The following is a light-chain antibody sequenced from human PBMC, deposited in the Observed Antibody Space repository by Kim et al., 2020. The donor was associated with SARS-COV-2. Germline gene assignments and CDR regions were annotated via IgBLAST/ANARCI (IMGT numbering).Light chain of an antibody. V-gene: IGKV1-5*03. CDR1: RSFSAW. J-gene: IGKJ1*01. CDR3: QQYNAYPGT. Sequence: ASVGDTVTITCRASRSFSAWLAWYQQKPGQAPKLLISKASSLESGVPSRFRGSGSGTEFTLTITGLQPDDFATYYCQQYNAYPGTFGQGTKVDIK. CDR2: KAS.